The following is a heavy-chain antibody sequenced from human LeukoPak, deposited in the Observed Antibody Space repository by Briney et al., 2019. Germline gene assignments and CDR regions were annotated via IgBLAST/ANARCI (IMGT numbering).Heavy chain of an antibody. V-gene: IGHV4-30-4*01. J-gene: IGHJ3*02. Sequence: SETLSLTCTVSGVSISSGDYYWSWIRQPPGKGLEWIGYIYYSGSTYYNPSLKSRVTISVDTSKNQFSLKLSSVTAADTAVYYCARAGDDAFDIWGQGTMVTVSS. D-gene: IGHD3-16*01. CDR2: IYYSGST. CDR3: ARAGDDAFDI. CDR1: GVSISSGDYY.